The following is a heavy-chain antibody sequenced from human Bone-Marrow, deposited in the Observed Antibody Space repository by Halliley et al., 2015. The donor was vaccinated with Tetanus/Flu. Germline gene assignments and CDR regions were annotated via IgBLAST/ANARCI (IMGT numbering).Heavy chain of an antibody. CDR2: INHSGST. CDR3: ARGVGNNWFDP. D-gene: IGHD1-26*01. Sequence: TLSLTCAVYGGSFSGYSWSWIRQPPGKGLEWIGEINHSGSTNYNPSLKSRVTISADTSENQFSLKLSSVTAADTAVYYCARGVGNNWFDPWGQGTLVTVSS. V-gene: IGHV4-34*01. J-gene: IGHJ5*02. CDR1: GGSFSGYS.